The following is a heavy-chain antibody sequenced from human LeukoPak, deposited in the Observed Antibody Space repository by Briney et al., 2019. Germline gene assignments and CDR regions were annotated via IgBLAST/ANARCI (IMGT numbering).Heavy chain of an antibody. CDR1: GGSFSGYY. J-gene: IGHJ4*02. V-gene: IGHV4-34*01. D-gene: IGHD1-26*01. CDR3: ARGWGGSYFGYFDY. Sequence: SETLSLTCAVYGGSFSGYYWSWIRQPPGKGLEWIGEINHSGSTNYNPSLKGRVTISVDTSKNQFSLKLSSVTAADTAVYYCARGWGGSYFGYFDYWGQGTLVTVSS. CDR2: INHSGST.